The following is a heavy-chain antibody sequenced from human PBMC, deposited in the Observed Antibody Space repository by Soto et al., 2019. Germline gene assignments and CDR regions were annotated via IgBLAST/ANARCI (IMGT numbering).Heavy chain of an antibody. V-gene: IGHV1-69*13. CDR1: GGTFSSYA. Sequence: SVKVSCKASGGTFSSYAISWVRQAPGQGLEWMGGIIPIFGTANYAQKFQGRVTITADESTSTAYMELSSLRSEDTAVYYCARGKLWFGELSDFDYWGQGTLVTVSS. CDR3: ARGKLWFGELSDFDY. D-gene: IGHD3-10*01. J-gene: IGHJ4*02. CDR2: IIPIFGTA.